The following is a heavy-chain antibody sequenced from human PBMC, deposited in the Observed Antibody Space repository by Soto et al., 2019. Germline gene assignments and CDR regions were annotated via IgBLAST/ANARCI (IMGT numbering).Heavy chain of an antibody. CDR1: GGSITRNNHY. J-gene: IGHJ4*02. V-gene: IGHV4-39*01. D-gene: IGHD6-19*01. CDR2: ILYSGST. Sequence: QLQLQESGPGLVKPSETLSLTCIVSGGSITRNNHYWGWIRQSPGKGLEWIGSILYSGSTNYNPSLKSRVTLSVETSKNQFSLTMSSVTAADTALYYCARLGSSGWYQCSYFDYWGQGTLVTVSS. CDR3: ARLGSSGWYQCSYFDY.